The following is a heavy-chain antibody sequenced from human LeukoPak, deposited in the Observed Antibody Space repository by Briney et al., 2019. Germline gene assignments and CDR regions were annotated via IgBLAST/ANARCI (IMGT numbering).Heavy chain of an antibody. D-gene: IGHD1-20*01. CDR1: GFTFSSYW. V-gene: IGHV3-7*04. J-gene: IGHJ4*02. Sequence: GGSLRLSCAASGFTFSSYWMSWVRQAPGKGLEWVANIKQDGSEKYYVDSVKGRFTISRDNAKNSLYLQMNSLRAEDTAVYYCARGLTGTAYSFDYWGQGTLVTVSS. CDR3: ARGLTGTAYSFDY. CDR2: IKQDGSEK.